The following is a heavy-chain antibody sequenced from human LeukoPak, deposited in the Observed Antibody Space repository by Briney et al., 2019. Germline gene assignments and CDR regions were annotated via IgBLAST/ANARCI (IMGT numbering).Heavy chain of an antibody. V-gene: IGHV3-15*01. Sequence: GGSLRLSCAASAFTFSNVWMSWVRQAPGKGLEWVGRIRSKTDGGKTDYAAPVKGRFTISRDDSKNTLYLQMDSLKTEDTAVYYCTIPASRYSYGVLDSWGQGALVTVSS. D-gene: IGHD5-18*01. CDR2: IRSKTDGGKT. CDR3: TIPASRYSYGVLDS. J-gene: IGHJ4*02. CDR1: AFTFSNVW.